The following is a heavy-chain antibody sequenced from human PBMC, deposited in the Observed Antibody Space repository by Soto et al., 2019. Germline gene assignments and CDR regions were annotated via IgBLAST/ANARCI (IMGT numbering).Heavy chain of an antibody. J-gene: IGHJ4*02. CDR1: GGSISSSTYY. CDR2: FHNSGSL. Sequence: PSETLSLTCTVSGGSISSSTYYWGWMRQPPGKGLEWIGSFHNSGSLHYNPPFKSRATISVDTPKNQFSLKLTSVTAADTAVYYCARDKITGLFDYWGQGTLVTVSS. D-gene: IGHD2-8*02. V-gene: IGHV4-39*02. CDR3: ARDKITGLFDY.